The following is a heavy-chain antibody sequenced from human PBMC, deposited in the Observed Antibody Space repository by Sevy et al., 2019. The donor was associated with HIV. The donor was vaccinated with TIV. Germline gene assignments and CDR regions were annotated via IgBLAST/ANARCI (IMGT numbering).Heavy chain of an antibody. CDR2: IKSKSDGGTT. CDR3: TTMSYHGGFDI. J-gene: IGHJ3*02. V-gene: IGHV3-15*01. CDR1: GFSFRETW. D-gene: IGHD3-16*02. Sequence: GGSLRLSCAASGFSFRETWMSWVRQGPGKGLELVGRIKSKSDGGTTDYAATVKGRYTISRDDSKTTLNLQMNSLKTEDTALDYYTTMSYHGGFDIWGQGTMVTVSS.